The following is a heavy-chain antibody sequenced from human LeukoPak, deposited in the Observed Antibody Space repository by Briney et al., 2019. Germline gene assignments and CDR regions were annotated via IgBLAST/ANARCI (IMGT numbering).Heavy chain of an antibody. CDR3: ARDFPYYYGSGSYSNNDAFDI. V-gene: IGHV3-30*04. Sequence: GGSLRLSCAASGFTFSSYAMHWVRQAPGKGLEWVAVISYDGSNKYFADSVKGRFTISRDNAKNSLYLQMNSLRAEDTAVYYCARDFPYYYGSGSYSNNDAFDIWGQGTMVTVSS. CDR1: GFTFSSYA. CDR2: ISYDGSNK. D-gene: IGHD3-10*01. J-gene: IGHJ3*02.